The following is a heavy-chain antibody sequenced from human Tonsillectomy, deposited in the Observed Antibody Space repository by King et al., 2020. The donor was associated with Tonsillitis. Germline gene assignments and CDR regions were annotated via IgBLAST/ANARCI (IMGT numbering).Heavy chain of an antibody. CDR2: ISYDGSNN. D-gene: IGHD2-2*01. CDR1: GFTFTTYS. J-gene: IGHJ6*03. Sequence: VQLVESGGGVVQPGRSLRLSCAASGFTFTTYSMHWVRQAPCKGREWVAIISYDGSNNSYTDYVKGRYTISRDNSKNTLYLQMNSLNAEDTAVYYCARAGFCDSTSCYRYYYYMDVWGKGTTVTVSS. V-gene: IGHV3-30-3*01. CDR3: ARAGFCDSTSCYRYYYYMDV.